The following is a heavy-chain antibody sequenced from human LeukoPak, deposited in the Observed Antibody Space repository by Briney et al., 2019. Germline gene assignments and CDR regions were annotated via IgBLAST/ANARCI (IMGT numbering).Heavy chain of an antibody. Sequence: PSETLSLTCAVYGGSFSGYYWSWIRQPPGKGLEWIGYIYYSGSTNYNPSLKSRVTISVDTSKNQFSLKLSSVTAADTAVYYCARCPSGGLWLRPLDYWGQGTLVTVSS. CDR1: GGSFSGYY. CDR2: IYYSGST. V-gene: IGHV4-59*12. CDR3: ARCPSGGLWLRPLDY. J-gene: IGHJ4*02. D-gene: IGHD5-18*01.